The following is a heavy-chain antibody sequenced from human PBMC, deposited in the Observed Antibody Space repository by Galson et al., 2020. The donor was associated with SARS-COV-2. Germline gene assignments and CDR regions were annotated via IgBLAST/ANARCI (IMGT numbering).Heavy chain of an antibody. CDR1: GFTFSSYG. V-gene: IGHV3-33*01. CDR3: ARDLSYYYGMDV. CDR2: IWYDGSNK. J-gene: IGHJ6*02. Sequence: GASLKISCAASGFTFSSYGMHWVRQAPGKGLEWVAVIWYDGSNKYYADSVKGRFTISRDNSKNTLYLQMNSLRAEDTAVYYCARDLSYYYGMDVWGQGTTVTVSS.